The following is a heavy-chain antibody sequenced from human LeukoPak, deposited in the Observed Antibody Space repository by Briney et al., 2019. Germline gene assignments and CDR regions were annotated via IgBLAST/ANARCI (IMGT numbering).Heavy chain of an antibody. CDR1: GGSVSSGSYY. CDR2: IYYSGST. CDR3: AREGSHRLGYFVSGEYYYYGMDV. V-gene: IGHV4-61*01. Sequence: SETLSLTCTVSGGSVSSGSYYWSWIRQPPGKGLEWIGYIYYSGSTNYNPSLKNRVTISVDTSKNQFSLKLSSVTAADTAVYYCAREGSHRLGYFVSGEYYYYGMDVWGKGTTVTVSS. J-gene: IGHJ6*04. D-gene: IGHD3-9*01.